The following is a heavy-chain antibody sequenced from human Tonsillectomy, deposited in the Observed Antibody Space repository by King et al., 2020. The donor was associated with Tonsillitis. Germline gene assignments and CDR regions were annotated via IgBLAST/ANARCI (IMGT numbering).Heavy chain of an antibody. CDR2: IKQDGNEM. CDR1: GFTLANYW. V-gene: IGHV3-7*03. J-gene: IGHJ1*01. D-gene: IGHD6-13*01. Sequence: QLVQSGGGLVQPGGSLRLSCAASGFTLANYWMSWVRQAPGKGLEWVANIKQDGNEMYYVDSVKGRFNISRDNAKNSLFLQMNSLRAEDTAVYYCARGTTSSWGFGSYFQDWGQGTLVTVSP. CDR3: ARGTTSSWGFGSYFQD.